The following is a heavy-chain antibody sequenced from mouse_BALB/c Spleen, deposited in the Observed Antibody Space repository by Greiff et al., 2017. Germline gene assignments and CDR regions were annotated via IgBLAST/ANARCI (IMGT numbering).Heavy chain of an antibody. CDR2: ISSGGGST. D-gene: IGHD2-4*01. Sequence: VMLVESGGGLVKPGGSLKLSCAASGFAFSSYDMSWVRQTPEKRLEWVAYISSGGGSTYYPDTVKGRFTISRDNAKNTLYLQMSSLKSEDTAMYYCARHEAYYDYDGDYYAMDYWGQGTSVTVSS. CDR1: GFAFSSYD. V-gene: IGHV5-12-1*01. J-gene: IGHJ4*01. CDR3: ARHEAYYDYDGDYYAMDY.